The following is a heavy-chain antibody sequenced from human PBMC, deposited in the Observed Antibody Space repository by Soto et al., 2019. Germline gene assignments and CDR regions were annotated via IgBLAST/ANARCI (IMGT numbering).Heavy chain of an antibody. J-gene: IGHJ4*02. CDR3: GKRTTLSPGDFDY. CDR2: ISYDGSNK. CDR1: GFTFSSYG. D-gene: IGHD2-15*01. Sequence: QVQLVESGGSVVQPGRSLRLSCAASGFTFSSYGMHWVRQAPGKGLEWVAVISYDGSNKYYADSVKGRFTISRDNSKNTLYLQMNSLRAEDTAVYYCGKRTTLSPGDFDYWGQGTLVTVSS. V-gene: IGHV3-30*18.